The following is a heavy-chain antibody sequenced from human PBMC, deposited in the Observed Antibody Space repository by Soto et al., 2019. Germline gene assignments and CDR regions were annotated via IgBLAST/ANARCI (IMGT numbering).Heavy chain of an antibody. D-gene: IGHD3-3*01. J-gene: IGHJ3*01. Sequence: SQTLPLTCAISGDSVSSNSAAWNWIRQSPSRGLEWLGRTYYRSKWYNDYAVSVKSRITINPDTSKNQFSLQLNSVTPEDTAVYYCARVLTIFGVVYDAFDVWGQGTMVTVSS. V-gene: IGHV6-1*01. CDR2: TYYRSKWYN. CDR3: ARVLTIFGVVYDAFDV. CDR1: GDSVSSNSAA.